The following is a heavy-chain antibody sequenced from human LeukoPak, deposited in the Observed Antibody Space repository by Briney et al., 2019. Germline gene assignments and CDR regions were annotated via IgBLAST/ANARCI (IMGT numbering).Heavy chain of an antibody. CDR2: IYYSGST. J-gene: IGHJ4*02. D-gene: IGHD2-2*02. CDR3: ARTDTPQGYCSSTSCYIFDY. Sequence: PSETLSLTCTVSGGSISSSSYYWGWIRQHPGKGLEWIGYIYYSGSTYYNPSLKSRVTISVDTSKNQFSLKLSSVTAADTAVYYCARTDTPQGYCSSTSCYIFDYWGQGTLVTVSS. V-gene: IGHV4-31*03. CDR1: GGSISSSSYY.